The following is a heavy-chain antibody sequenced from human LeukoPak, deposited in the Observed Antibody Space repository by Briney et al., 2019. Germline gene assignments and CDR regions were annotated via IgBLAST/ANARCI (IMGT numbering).Heavy chain of an antibody. Sequence: ASVKVSCKVSGYSLTKLSMHWVRQAPGKGLEWMGGFDPEDDDTIHAQKFQGRVTMTEDSSTDTAYMELSSLRSEDTAVYYCATSGNCSGGSCDFNWYFDLWGRGTLVTVSS. CDR3: ATSGNCSGGSCDFNWYFDL. D-gene: IGHD2-15*01. J-gene: IGHJ2*01. V-gene: IGHV1-24*01. CDR1: GYSLTKLS. CDR2: FDPEDDDT.